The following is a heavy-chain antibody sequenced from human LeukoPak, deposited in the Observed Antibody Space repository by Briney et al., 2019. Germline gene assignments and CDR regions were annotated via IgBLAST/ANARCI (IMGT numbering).Heavy chain of an antibody. Sequence: GGSLRLSCAASGFTFSSYSMNWVRQAPGKGLEWVSTINNSSSDIYYADSVKGRFTISRDNAKNSLYLQMNSLRAEDKAVYYWARAKYCGGDGYLTVGLDIWGQGTMVTVSS. J-gene: IGHJ3*02. CDR3: ARAKYCGGDGYLTVGLDI. CDR1: GFTFSSYS. D-gene: IGHD2-21*02. V-gene: IGHV3-21*01. CDR2: INNSSSDI.